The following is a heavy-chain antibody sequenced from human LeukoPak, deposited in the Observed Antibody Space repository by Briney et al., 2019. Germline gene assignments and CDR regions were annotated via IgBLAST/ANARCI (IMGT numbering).Heavy chain of an antibody. CDR2: INHSGST. CDR1: GGSFSGYY. V-gene: IGHV4-34*01. Sequence: PSETLSLTCVVYGGSFSGYYWNWIRQPPGKGLEWIGEINHSGSTNYNPSLKSRVTISVDTSKNQFSLKLSSVTAADTAVYYCARDRSSSWYVDYWGQGTLVTVSS. D-gene: IGHD6-13*01. J-gene: IGHJ4*02. CDR3: ARDRSSSWYVDY.